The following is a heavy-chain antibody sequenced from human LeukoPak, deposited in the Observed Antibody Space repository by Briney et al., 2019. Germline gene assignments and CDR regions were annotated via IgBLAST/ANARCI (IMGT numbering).Heavy chain of an antibody. D-gene: IGHD3-10*01. J-gene: IGHJ4*02. CDR3: ASAYYYGSGSYYNGGDY. CDR1: GYTFTSYW. CDR2: IYPGDSDT. V-gene: IGHV5-51*01. Sequence: KVSCKASGYTFTSYWIGWVRQMPGKGLEWMGIIYPGDSDTRYSPSFQGQVTISADKSISTAYLQWSSLKASDTAMYYCASAYYYGSGSYYNGGDYWGQGTLVTVSS.